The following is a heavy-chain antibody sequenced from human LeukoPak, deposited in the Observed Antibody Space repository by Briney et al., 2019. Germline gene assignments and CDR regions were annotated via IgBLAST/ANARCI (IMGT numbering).Heavy chain of an antibody. Sequence: GGSLRLSCAASGFTFSNYWMTWVRQAPGKGLEWVANIKPDGSEKYYVESVKGRFTISRDNAKNSLFLQMNSLGAEDTALYYCARDSGSDWGQGTLVTVSS. D-gene: IGHD1-26*01. CDR1: GFTFSNYW. CDR2: IKPDGSEK. V-gene: IGHV3-7*04. J-gene: IGHJ4*02. CDR3: ARDSGSD.